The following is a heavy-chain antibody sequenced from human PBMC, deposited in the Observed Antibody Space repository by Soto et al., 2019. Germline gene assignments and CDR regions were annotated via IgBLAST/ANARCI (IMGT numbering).Heavy chain of an antibody. CDR3: ACIFSGGYGYGFYYYGMDV. Sequence: SETLSLTCTVSGGSISSGGYYWGWIRQPPGKGLEWIGSIYYSGSTYYNPSLKSRVTISVDTSKNQFSLKLSSVTAADTAVYYCACIFSGGYGYGFYYYGMDVWGQGTTVT. J-gene: IGHJ6*02. D-gene: IGHD5-18*01. V-gene: IGHV4-39*01. CDR1: GGSISSGGYY. CDR2: IYYSGST.